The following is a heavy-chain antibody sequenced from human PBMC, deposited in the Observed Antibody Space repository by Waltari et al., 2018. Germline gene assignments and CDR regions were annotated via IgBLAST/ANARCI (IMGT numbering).Heavy chain of an antibody. J-gene: IGHJ4*02. Sequence: QVQLQESGPGLVEPSGTLSLTCAVPGGSISIQNVRNWVRQTPGKGLEWIGEMHDSGKVSDNPFLKSRVTLSVGKSSNQFSLKLNSVTAADTAVYYCARDQEYRKDTWAFDHWGQGILVIVSS. D-gene: IGHD2-15*01. CDR1: GGSISIQNV. V-gene: IGHV4-4*02. CDR2: MHDSGKV. CDR3: ARDQEYRKDTWAFDH.